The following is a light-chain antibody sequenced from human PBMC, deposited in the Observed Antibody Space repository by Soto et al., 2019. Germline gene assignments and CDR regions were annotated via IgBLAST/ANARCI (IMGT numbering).Light chain of an antibody. CDR3: QQRSNWPPT. CDR1: QSVSRY. CDR2: DAS. V-gene: IGKV3-11*01. J-gene: IGKJ2*01. Sequence: ESAFRQSPATVSLSPGERDTLSCRASQSVSRYLAWYQQKPGQAPRLLIYDASNRATGIPARFSGSGSGTDFTLTISSLEPEDFAVYYCQQRSNWPPTFGQGTKLDIK.